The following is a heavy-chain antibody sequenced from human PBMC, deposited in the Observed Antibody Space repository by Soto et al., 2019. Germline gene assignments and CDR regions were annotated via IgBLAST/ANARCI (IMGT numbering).Heavy chain of an antibody. J-gene: IGHJ4*02. Sequence: SGPTLVNPTQTLTLTCTFSGFSLSTSGMCVSWIRQPPGKALEWLARIDWDDDKYYSTSLKTRLIISKDTSKNQVVLTMTNMDPVDMDKYYCSGDSCCSFDVFDYWGQGTLVTVSS. V-gene: IGHV2-70*11. CDR3: SGDSCCSFDVFDY. D-gene: IGHD2-15*01. CDR1: GFSLSTSGMC. CDR2: IDWDDDK.